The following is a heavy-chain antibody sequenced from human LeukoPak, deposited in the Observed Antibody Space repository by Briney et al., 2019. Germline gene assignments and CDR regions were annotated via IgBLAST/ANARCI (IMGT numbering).Heavy chain of an antibody. CDR1: GGSISNSY. Sequence: SETLSLTCIVSGGSISNSYWSWIRQPPGKGLQWIGYIYYSGSTNYNPSLKSRVTISGDTTKTQFSLKLSSVAAADTAVYYCARTLYSRGFYTIDYWGQGTLVTVSS. D-gene: IGHD3-3*01. CDR3: ARTLYSRGFYTIDY. V-gene: IGHV4-59*08. J-gene: IGHJ4*02. CDR2: IYYSGST.